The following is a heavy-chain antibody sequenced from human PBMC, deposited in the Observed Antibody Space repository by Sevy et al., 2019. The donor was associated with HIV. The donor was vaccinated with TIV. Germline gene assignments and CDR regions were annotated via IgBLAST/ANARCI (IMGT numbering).Heavy chain of an antibody. CDR1: GYTFSGYD. CDR3: ARADLDSSTFFYYYGMDV. D-gene: IGHD6-13*01. Sequence: ASVKVSCKASGYTFSGYDINWVRQATGQGLEWMGWMNPDSGRRGYAPKFQGRVTMTTNTSIDTAYMELRRLRSEDSAVYYRARADLDSSTFFYYYGMDVWGQGTTVTVSS. V-gene: IGHV1-8*02. J-gene: IGHJ6*02. CDR2: MNPDSGRR.